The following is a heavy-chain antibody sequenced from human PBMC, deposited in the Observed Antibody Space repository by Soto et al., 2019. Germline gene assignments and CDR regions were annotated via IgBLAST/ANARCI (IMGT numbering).Heavy chain of an antibody. CDR3: ARDLIGDGVVIYFDY. CDR1: GFTFSSYS. V-gene: IGHV3-21*01. D-gene: IGHD3-3*01. CDR2: ISSSSRYI. Sequence: ESGGGLVKPGGSLRLSCAASGFTFSSYSMNWVRQAPGKGLEWVSSISSSSRYIYYADSVKGRFTISRDNAKNSLYLQMNSLRAEDTAVYYCARDLIGDGVVIYFDYWGQGTLVTVSS. J-gene: IGHJ4*02.